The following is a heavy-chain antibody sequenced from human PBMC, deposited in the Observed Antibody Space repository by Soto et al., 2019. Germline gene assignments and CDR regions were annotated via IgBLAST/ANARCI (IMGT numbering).Heavy chain of an antibody. V-gene: IGHV6-1*01. D-gene: IGHD5-12*01. CDR2: TYYRSKWYN. J-gene: IGHJ6*02. CDR1: GDSVSSNSAA. CDR3: ARGPFDGYNGYYYYGMDV. Sequence: SQTLSLTCAISGDSVSSNSAAWNWIRQSPSRGLEWLGRTYYRSKWYNDYAVSVKSRITINPDTSKNQFSLQLNSVTPEDTAVYYCARGPFDGYNGYYYYGMDVWGQGTTVTVSS.